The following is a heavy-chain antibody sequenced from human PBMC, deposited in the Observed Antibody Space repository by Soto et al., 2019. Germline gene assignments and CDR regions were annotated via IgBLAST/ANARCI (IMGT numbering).Heavy chain of an antibody. Sequence: SVKVSCKTSGGTFSSHAVSWVRQAPGQGLEWMGRIIPFFRATNYAEKFQGRVSITAEESTNTVYLELSNLRSEDTAVYYCAQAARGAFDIWGQGTMVTVSS. CDR2: IIPFFRAT. CDR1: GGTFSSHA. CDR3: AQAARGAFDI. D-gene: IGHD2-15*01. J-gene: IGHJ3*02. V-gene: IGHV1-69*13.